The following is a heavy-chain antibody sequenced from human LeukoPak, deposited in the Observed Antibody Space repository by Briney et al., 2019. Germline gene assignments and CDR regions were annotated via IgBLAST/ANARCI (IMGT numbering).Heavy chain of an antibody. D-gene: IGHD2-15*01. Sequence: GGSLRLSCAASGFTFSSYSMNWVRQAPGKGLEWVSSISSSSSYIYYADSVKGRFTISRDNAKNSLYLQMNSLRAEDTAVYYCARSRYCSGGSCPSAAFDIWGQGTMVTVSS. V-gene: IGHV3-21*01. CDR3: ARSRYCSGGSCPSAAFDI. CDR1: GFTFSSYS. CDR2: ISSSSSYI. J-gene: IGHJ3*02.